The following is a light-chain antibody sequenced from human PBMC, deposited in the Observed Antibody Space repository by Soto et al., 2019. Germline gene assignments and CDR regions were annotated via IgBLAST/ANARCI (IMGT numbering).Light chain of an antibody. V-gene: IGKV3-15*01. CDR3: QQYNNWLIT. Sequence: EIVMTPSPATLSVSPGERATLSCRASQSVSGNLAWYQQKPGQAPSLLIYGASTRATGLPARFSGSGSGTEFTLTISSLQSEDFAVYYCQQYNNWLITFGQGTRLEIK. CDR2: GAS. CDR1: QSVSGN. J-gene: IGKJ5*01.